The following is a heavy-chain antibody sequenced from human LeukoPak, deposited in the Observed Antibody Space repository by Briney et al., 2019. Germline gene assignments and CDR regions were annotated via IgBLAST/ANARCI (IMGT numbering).Heavy chain of an antibody. CDR3: ARQSYYDFWSGYDN. V-gene: IGHV3-48*02. CDR1: GFTFSSYS. D-gene: IGHD3-3*01. J-gene: IGHJ4*02. Sequence: GGSLRLSCAASGFTFSSYSMNWVRQAPGKGLEWVSHITASGTAMFYADSVKGRFTISRDNAKNSLYLQMNSLRDQDTAVYYCARQSYYDFWSGYDNWGQGTLVTVSS. CDR2: ITASGTAM.